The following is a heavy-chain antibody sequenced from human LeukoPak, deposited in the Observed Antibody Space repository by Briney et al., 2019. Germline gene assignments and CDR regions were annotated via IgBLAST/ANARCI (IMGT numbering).Heavy chain of an antibody. CDR3: ARMITFGGVIGP. J-gene: IGHJ4*02. CDR1: GWSFSGYY. D-gene: IGHD3-16*02. V-gene: IGHV4-34*01. CDR2: INHSGST. Sequence: SETLSLTCAVYGWSFSGYYWTWIRQPPGKGLEWIGEINHSGSTNYNPPLKSRVTISVDTSKNQFSLKLSSVTAADTAVYYCARMITFGGVIGPWGQGTLVTVSS.